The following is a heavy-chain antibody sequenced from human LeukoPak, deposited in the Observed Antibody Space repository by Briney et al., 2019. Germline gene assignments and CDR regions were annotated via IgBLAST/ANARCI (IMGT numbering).Heavy chain of an antibody. CDR3: ARDPKTYYYDSSGYYFDY. Sequence: PGGSLRLSCGASGFTFSNYWMSWVRHAPGKGLEWVANINQDGSEKYFVDSVKGRFTISRDNAKNSLYLQMNSLRAEDTAVYYCARDPKTYYYDSSGYYFDYWGQGTLVTVSS. J-gene: IGHJ4*02. V-gene: IGHV3-7*01. D-gene: IGHD3-22*01. CDR2: INQDGSEK. CDR1: GFTFSNYW.